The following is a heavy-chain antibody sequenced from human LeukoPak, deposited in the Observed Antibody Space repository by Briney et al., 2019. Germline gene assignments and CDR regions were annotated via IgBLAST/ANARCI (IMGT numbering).Heavy chain of an antibody. Sequence: GRSLRLSCAASGFTFSSYGMHWVRQAPGKGLEGVAVIWYDGSNKYYADSVKGRFTISRDNSKNTLYLQMNSLRAEDTAVYYCASSSSWRAYFQHWGQGTLVTVSS. CDR1: GFTFSSYG. CDR3: ASSSSWRAYFQH. J-gene: IGHJ1*01. CDR2: IWYDGSNK. D-gene: IGHD6-6*01. V-gene: IGHV3-33*01.